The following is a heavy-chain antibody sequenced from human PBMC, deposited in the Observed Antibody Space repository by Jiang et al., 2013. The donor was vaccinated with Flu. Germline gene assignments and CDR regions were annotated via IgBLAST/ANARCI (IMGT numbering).Heavy chain of an antibody. D-gene: IGHD4-23*01. Sequence: LLKPSESLSLTCTVSGGSIGVYYWSWIRQPPGKGLEWIGNIYYTGNTNYNPSLKSRVTMSVDTSKNQFSLLLSSVTAADTAVYYCASGGNPPGDEWFDPWGQGTLVTVSS. V-gene: IGHV4-59*01. CDR2: IYYTGNT. CDR1: GGSIGVYY. CDR3: ASGGNPPGDEWFDP. J-gene: IGHJ5*02.